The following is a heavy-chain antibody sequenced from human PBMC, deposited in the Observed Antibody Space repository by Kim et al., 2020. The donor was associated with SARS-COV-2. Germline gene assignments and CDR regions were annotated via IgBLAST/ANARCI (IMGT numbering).Heavy chain of an antibody. J-gene: IGHJ4*02. CDR1: GGSFSGYY. Sequence: SETLSLTCAVYGGSFSGYYWSWIRQPPGKGLEWIGEINHSGSTNYNPSLKSRVTISVDTSKNQFSLKLSSVTAADTAVYYCASFDLPEDYFDYWGQGTL. V-gene: IGHV4-34*01. CDR2: INHSGST. CDR3: ASFDLPEDYFDY.